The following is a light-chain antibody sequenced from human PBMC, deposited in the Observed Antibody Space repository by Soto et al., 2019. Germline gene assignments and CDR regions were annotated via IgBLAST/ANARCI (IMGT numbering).Light chain of an antibody. CDR2: GAS. Sequence: ERVMTQSPGTLSVSPGERATLSCRASQSVGRDLAWYQQKPGQAPRLLIYGASTWATGIPASFSGSGSGAEFTLTISSLQSEDFAVYYCQQYNDWPFTFGGGTKVDIK. CDR1: QSVGRD. CDR3: QQYNDWPFT. V-gene: IGKV3-15*01. J-gene: IGKJ4*01.